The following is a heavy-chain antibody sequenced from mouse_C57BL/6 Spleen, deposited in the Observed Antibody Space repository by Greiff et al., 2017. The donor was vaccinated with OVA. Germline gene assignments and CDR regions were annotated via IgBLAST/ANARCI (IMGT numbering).Heavy chain of an antibody. J-gene: IGHJ2*01. Sequence: EVQLKESGPGLVKPSQSLSLTCSVTGYSITSGYYWNWIRQFPGNKLEWMGYISYDGSNNYNPSLKNRISITRDTSKNQFFLKLNSVTTEDTATYYCARGRDGYYVDYWGQGTTLTVSS. CDR3: ARGRDGYYVDY. CDR2: ISYDGSN. V-gene: IGHV3-6*01. D-gene: IGHD2-3*01. CDR1: GYSITSGYY.